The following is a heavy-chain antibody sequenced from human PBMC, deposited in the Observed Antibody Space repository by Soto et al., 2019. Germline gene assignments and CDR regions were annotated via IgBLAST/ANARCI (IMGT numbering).Heavy chain of an antibody. Sequence: QITLKESGPTLVKPTQTLTLTCTFSGFSLSTSGVGVGWIRQPPGKALEWLALIYWDDDKRYSPSLKSRLTITKDTSKNQVVLTMTNMDPVDTATYYCAHRPITMVRGVLYFDYWGQGTLVTVSS. CDR1: GFSLSTSGVG. CDR2: IYWDDDK. CDR3: AHRPITMVRGVLYFDY. D-gene: IGHD3-10*01. J-gene: IGHJ4*02. V-gene: IGHV2-5*02.